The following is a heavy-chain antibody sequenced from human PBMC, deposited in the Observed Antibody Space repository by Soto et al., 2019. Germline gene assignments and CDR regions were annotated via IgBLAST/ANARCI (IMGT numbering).Heavy chain of an antibody. CDR1: GYTFSSYS. V-gene: IGHV3-21*01. D-gene: IGHD6-6*01. CDR2: ISSSSSYI. Sequence: VGSLRLSCAASGYTFSSYSMNWVRQAPGKGLEWVSSISSSSSYIYYADSVKGRFTISRDNAKNSLYLQMNSLRAEDTAVYYCARGASSSNWFDPWGQGTLVTVSS. CDR3: ARGASSSNWFDP. J-gene: IGHJ5*02.